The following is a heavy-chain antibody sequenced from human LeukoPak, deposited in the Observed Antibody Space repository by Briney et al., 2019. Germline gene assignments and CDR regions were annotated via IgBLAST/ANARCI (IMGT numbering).Heavy chain of an antibody. D-gene: IGHD3-16*01. J-gene: IGHJ6*02. CDR1: QFTFSDYW. Sequence: GGSLRLSCAASQFTFSDYWMSWVRQAPGKGLEWVANMNQDGSAKDYVDSVKARFTISSDNARNSLYLQMSSLRAEDTAVYYCATYTHWVAGDVWGQGTTVTVSS. CDR3: ATYTHWVAGDV. CDR2: MNQDGSAK. V-gene: IGHV3-7*01.